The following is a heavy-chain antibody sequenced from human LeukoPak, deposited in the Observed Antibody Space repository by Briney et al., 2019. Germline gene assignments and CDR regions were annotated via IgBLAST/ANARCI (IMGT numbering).Heavy chain of an antibody. CDR3: ARAGAWQIDP. CDR2: VFYTGSS. D-gene: IGHD3-10*01. J-gene: IGHJ5*02. Sequence: SETLSLTCTVSGGSISSYYWSWIRQPPGRGLEWIGHVFYTGSSNYNPSLKSRVTISLDRSNNHFSLRLTSVSAADTAVYYCARAGAWQIDPWGQGTLVTVSS. CDR1: GGSISSYY. V-gene: IGHV4-59*01.